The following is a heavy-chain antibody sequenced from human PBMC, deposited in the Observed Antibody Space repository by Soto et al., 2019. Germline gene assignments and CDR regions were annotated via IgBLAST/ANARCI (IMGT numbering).Heavy chain of an antibody. V-gene: IGHV3-7*03. J-gene: IGHJ6*04. CDR2: IKPDGSDQ. Sequence: EVQLVESGGGLVQPGGSLRLSCAASGFTFRRFGMSWVRQAPGKGLEWVANIKPDGSDQYYVDSVEGRFTISRDNAKNALYRQMNSLRAEDTAVYYGGVDVWGKGTTVTVSS. CDR3: GVDV. CDR1: GFTFRRFG.